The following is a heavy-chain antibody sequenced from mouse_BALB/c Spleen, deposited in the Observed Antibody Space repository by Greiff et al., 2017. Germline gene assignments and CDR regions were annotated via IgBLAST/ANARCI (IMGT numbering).Heavy chain of an antibody. CDR3: ARDGRRENAMDY. Sequence: EVQLVESGGGLVKPGGSLKLSCAASGFTFSDYYMYWVRQTPEKRLEWVATISDGGSYTYYPDSVKGRFTISRDNAKNNLYLQMSSLKSEDTAMYYCARDGRRENAMDYWGQGTSVTVSS. CDR2: ISDGGSYT. CDR1: GFTFSDYY. J-gene: IGHJ4*01. V-gene: IGHV5-4*02.